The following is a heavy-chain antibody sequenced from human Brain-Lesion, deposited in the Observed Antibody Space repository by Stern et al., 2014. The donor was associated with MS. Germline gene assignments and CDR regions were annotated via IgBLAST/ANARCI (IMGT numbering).Heavy chain of an antibody. CDR1: GYIFTGYY. V-gene: IGHV1-2*02. Sequence: QVQLVESEAEVKKPGASVKVSCKTSGYIFTGYYIHWVRQAPGQGLEWMAWINPNTGGTKVAQKFQGRVTMSRDTSISTAYVELSSLTSDDTAVYYCARDQRGITIFGVVTDYYYLGMDVWGQGTTVTVSS. CDR2: INPNTGGT. J-gene: IGHJ6*02. D-gene: IGHD3-3*01. CDR3: ARDQRGITIFGVVTDYYYLGMDV.